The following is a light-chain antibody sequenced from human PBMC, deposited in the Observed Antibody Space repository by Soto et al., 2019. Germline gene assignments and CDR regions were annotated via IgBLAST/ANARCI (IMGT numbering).Light chain of an antibody. CDR2: GAS. CDR3: QHYNNWPLT. V-gene: IGKV1D-12*01. J-gene: IGKJ5*01. CDR1: QGIRSW. Sequence: DIQMTQSPSSVSASVGDRVTITCRASQGIRSWLAWYQQRPGKAPKLLIYGASSLQSGVPSRFSGSGSGTDFTLTISSLQPEDFAVYWCQHYNNWPLTFGPGTRLEIK.